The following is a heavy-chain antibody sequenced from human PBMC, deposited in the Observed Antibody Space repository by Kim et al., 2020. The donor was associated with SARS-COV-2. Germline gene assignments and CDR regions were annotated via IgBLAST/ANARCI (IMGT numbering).Heavy chain of an antibody. J-gene: IGHJ6*02. Sequence: GRFTISRDNAKNSLYLQMNSLRAEDTAVYYCARDQREVPPRYYYYYGMDVWGQGTTVTVSS. V-gene: IGHV3-11*06. CDR3: ARDQREVPPRYYYYYGMDV.